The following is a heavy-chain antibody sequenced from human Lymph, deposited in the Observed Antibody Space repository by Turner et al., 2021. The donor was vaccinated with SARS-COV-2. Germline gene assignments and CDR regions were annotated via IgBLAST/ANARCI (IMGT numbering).Heavy chain of an antibody. D-gene: IGHD3-22*01. Sequence: QVQLQESGPGLVKPSETLSLTCTVSGGSISSYYWSWIRQPAGKGLEWIGRIYTSGSTNYNSPLKSRVTMSVDTSKNQFSLKLSSVTAADTAVYYFARDGYYDSSGYYLRGEGVFDLWGRGTLVTVSS. CDR3: ARDGYYDSSGYYLRGEGVFDL. CDR1: GGSISSYY. CDR2: IYTSGST. V-gene: IGHV4-4*07. J-gene: IGHJ2*01.